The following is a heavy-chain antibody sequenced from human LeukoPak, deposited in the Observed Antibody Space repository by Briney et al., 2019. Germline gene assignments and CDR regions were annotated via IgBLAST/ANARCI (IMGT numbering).Heavy chain of an antibody. D-gene: IGHD2-15*01. Sequence: PGGSLRLSCAASGFTFSTYTMNRVRQAPGKGPKWVSYISSSSSTIYYADSVKGRFTISRDNAKNSLYLQMNSLRAEDTAVYYCARGPTSRGVAFDYWGQGTLVTVSS. CDR3: ARGPTSRGVAFDY. J-gene: IGHJ4*02. CDR1: GFTFSTYT. V-gene: IGHV3-48*01. CDR2: ISSSSSTI.